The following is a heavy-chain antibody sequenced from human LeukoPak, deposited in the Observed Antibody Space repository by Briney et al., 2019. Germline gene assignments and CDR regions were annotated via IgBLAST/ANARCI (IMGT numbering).Heavy chain of an antibody. CDR2: ISGSGGST. J-gene: IGHJ6*02. CDR3: ARDSRPPYYYYYGMDV. Sequence: GGSLRLSCAASGFTFSSYAMSWVRQAPGKGLEWVSAISGSGGSTYYADSVKGRFTISRDNSKNTLYLQMNSLRAEDTAVYYCARDSRPPYYYYYGMDVWGQGTTVTVSS. V-gene: IGHV3-23*01. CDR1: GFTFSSYA.